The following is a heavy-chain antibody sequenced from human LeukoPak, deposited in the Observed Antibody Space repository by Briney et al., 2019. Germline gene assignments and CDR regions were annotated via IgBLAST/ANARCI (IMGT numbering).Heavy chain of an antibody. Sequence: SETLSLTCAVYGGSFSGYYWSWIRQPPGKGLEWIGESNHSGSTNYNPSPKSRVTISVDPSKNQFPLKLSSVTAADTAVSYCARGRHPEAPRFLVVVVAAKARSRTAGFDTWGQGTLVTVSS. CDR2: SNHSGST. D-gene: IGHD2-15*01. J-gene: IGHJ5*02. V-gene: IGHV4-34*01. CDR1: GGSFSGYY. CDR3: ARGRHPEAPRFLVVVVAAKARSRTAGFDT.